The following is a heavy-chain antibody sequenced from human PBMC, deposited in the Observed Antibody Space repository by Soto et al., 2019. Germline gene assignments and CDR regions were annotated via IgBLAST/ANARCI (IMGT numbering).Heavy chain of an antibody. CDR1: GADINTYS. CDR2: IYTSASI. J-gene: IGHJ6*02. Sequence: TSETLSLSCSVSGADINTYSWTWIRQPAGKGLEWIGRIYTSASINYNPSLKGRVTLSVDTSTNQVSLRLASVTAADTAIYYCARDREAGYNFYYGMDVWGQGTTVTVSS. CDR3: ARDREAGYNFYYGMDV. D-gene: IGHD6-19*01. V-gene: IGHV4-4*07.